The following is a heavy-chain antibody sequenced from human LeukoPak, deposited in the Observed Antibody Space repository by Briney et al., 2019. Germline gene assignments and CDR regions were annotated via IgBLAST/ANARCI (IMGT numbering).Heavy chain of an antibody. D-gene: IGHD6-13*01. V-gene: IGHV4-34*01. CDR1: GGSFSGHY. CDR2: INHGGST. J-gene: IGHJ5*02. Sequence: PSETLSLTCAVSGGSFSGHYWNWIRQPPGKGLEWIGEINHGGSTNYNPSLKSRVTISVDTSQNQFSLRLSSVTAADTAVYYCARGRYVTTRGGAAAGFLDPWGQGTLVTVSS. CDR3: ARGRYVTTRGGAAAGFLDP.